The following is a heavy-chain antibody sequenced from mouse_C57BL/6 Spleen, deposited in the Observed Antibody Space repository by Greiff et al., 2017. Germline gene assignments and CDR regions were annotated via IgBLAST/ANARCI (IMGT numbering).Heavy chain of an antibody. CDR3: ARHAAYDYVSWFAY. V-gene: IGHV5-6*01. J-gene: IGHJ3*01. CDR2: ISSGGSYT. D-gene: IGHD2-4*01. CDR1: GFTFSSYG. Sequence: EVQRVESGGDLVKPGGSLKLSCAASGFTFSSYGMSWVSQTPDKRLEWVATISSGGSYTYYPDSVKGRFTISRDNATNTLYLQMSSLKSEDTAMYYCARHAAYDYVSWFAYWGQGTLVTVSA.